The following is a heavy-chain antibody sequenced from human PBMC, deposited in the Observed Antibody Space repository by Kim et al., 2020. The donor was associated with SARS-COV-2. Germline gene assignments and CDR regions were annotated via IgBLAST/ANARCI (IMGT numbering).Heavy chain of an antibody. Sequence: SETLSLTCTVSGGSISSSSYYWGWIRQPPGKGLEWIGSIYYSGSTYYNPSLKSRVTISVDTSKNQFSLKLSSVTAADTAVYYCARQGRAAAVDYWGQGTLVTVSS. CDR2: IYYSGST. D-gene: IGHD6-13*01. J-gene: IGHJ4*02. V-gene: IGHV4-39*01. CDR3: ARQGRAAAVDY. CDR1: GGSISSSSYY.